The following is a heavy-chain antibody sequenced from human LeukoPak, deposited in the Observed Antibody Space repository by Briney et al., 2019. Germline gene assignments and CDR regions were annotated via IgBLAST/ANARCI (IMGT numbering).Heavy chain of an antibody. D-gene: IGHD1-20*01. CDR1: GYTFTGYY. V-gene: IGHV1-2*02. J-gene: IGHJ3*02. CDR3: ARDRSWASRNIWYNWNAVSAPDRAFDI. CDR2: INPNSGGT. Sequence: GASVKVSCKASGYTFTGYYMHWVRQAPGQGLEWMGWINPNSGGTNYAQKFQGRVTMTRETSISTAYMELSRLRSDDTAVYYCARDRSWASRNIWYNWNAVSAPDRAFDIWGQGTMVTVSS.